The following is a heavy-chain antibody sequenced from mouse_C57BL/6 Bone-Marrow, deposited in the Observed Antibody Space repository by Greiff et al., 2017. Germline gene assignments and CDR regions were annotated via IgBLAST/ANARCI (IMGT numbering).Heavy chain of an antibody. J-gene: IGHJ3*01. CDR1: GYTFTGYW. V-gene: IGHV1-9*01. D-gene: IGHD2-5*01. CDR3: ARDSNCWFAY. CDR2: ILPGSGST. Sequence: VQRVESGAELMKPGASVKLSCKATGYTFTGYWIEWVKQRPGHGLEWIGEILPGSGSTNYNEKFKGKATFSADTSSNTASMQLSSLTTEDSAIYYCARDSNCWFAYWGQGTLVTVSA.